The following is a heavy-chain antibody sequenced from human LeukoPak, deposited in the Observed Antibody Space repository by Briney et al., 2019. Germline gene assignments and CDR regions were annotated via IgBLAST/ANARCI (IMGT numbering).Heavy chain of an antibody. Sequence: GGSLRLSCSASGFSFSDYDMNWVPQAPGKGLEWVSAISGRSSHVYYGESVKGRFTISRDNAKNSLYLQLDSLGVEDTAVYYCGRAFPPLRTSSAGDLWGQGTLVTVSS. CDR1: GFSFSDYD. V-gene: IGHV3-21*01. CDR3: GRAFPPLRTSSAGDL. CDR2: ISGRSSHV. D-gene: IGHD3-16*01. J-gene: IGHJ1*01.